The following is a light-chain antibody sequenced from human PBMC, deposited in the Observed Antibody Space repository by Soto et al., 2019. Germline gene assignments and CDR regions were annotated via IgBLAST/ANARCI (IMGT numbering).Light chain of an antibody. CDR1: SSDVGSYNL. V-gene: IGLV2-23*02. CDR3: CSYAGSSTFRV. J-gene: IGLJ3*02. CDR2: EVS. Sequence: QSALTQPASVSGSPGQSITNSCTGTSSDVGSYNLVSWYQQHPGKAPKLMIYEVSKRPSGVSNRFSGSKSGNTASLTISGLQAEDEADYYCCSYAGSSTFRVFGGGTKLTVL.